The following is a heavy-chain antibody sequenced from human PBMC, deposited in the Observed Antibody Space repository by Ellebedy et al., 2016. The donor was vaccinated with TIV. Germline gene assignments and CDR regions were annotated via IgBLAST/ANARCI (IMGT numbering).Heavy chain of an antibody. J-gene: IGHJ4*02. CDR3: AMQTGYSSNWYGNYFAY. D-gene: IGHD6-13*01. Sequence: MPSETLSLTCTVSGGSVSSSGYYWTWIRQHPGTGLEWIGYINYSGSTYYNPSLKSRVVISVEKSKNQFSLKLSSVTDADTAVYYCAMQTGYSSNWYGNYFAYWGRGTLVTVSS. V-gene: IGHV4-31*03. CDR1: GGSVSSSGYY. CDR2: INYSGST.